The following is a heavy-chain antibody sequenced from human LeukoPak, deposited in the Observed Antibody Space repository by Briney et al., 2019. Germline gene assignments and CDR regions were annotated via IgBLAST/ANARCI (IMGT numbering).Heavy chain of an antibody. Sequence: GRSLRLSCAASGFTFSSYGMHWVRQAPGKGLEWVAVIWYDGSNKYYADSVKGRFTISRDNSKNTLYPQMNSLRAEDTAVYYCARSQLVSNFDYWGQGTLVTVSS. D-gene: IGHD6-6*01. V-gene: IGHV3-33*01. CDR2: IWYDGSNK. CDR1: GFTFSSYG. J-gene: IGHJ4*02. CDR3: ARSQLVSNFDY.